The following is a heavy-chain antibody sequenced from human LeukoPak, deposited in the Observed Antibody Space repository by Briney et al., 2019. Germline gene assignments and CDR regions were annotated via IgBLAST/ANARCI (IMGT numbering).Heavy chain of an antibody. Sequence: GGSLRLSCKPSGFTFRNYDMHWVRQAPGKGLEWVAFIRYDGSNKYYADSVKGRFTISRDNSKNTLYLQMNSLRAEDTAVYYCAKDLNYYGSGRYYYMDVWGKGTTVTISS. CDR1: GFTFRNYD. D-gene: IGHD3-10*01. CDR3: AKDLNYYGSGRYYYMDV. J-gene: IGHJ6*03. V-gene: IGHV3-30*02. CDR2: IRYDGSNK.